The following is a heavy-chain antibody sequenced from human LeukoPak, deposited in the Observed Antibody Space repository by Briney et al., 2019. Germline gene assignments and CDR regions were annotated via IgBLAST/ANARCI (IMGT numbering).Heavy chain of an antibody. V-gene: IGHV3-23*01. D-gene: IGHD3-22*01. CDR3: AKDQLSFPGGSSGYYPNWFDP. CDR1: GFTFSSYA. CDR2: ISGSGGST. Sequence: PGGSLRLSCAASGFTFSSYAMSWVRQAPGKGLEWVSAISGSGGSTYYADSVKGRFTISRDNSKNTLYLQMNSLRAEDTAVYYCAKDQLSFPGGSSGYYPNWFDPWGQGTLVTVSS. J-gene: IGHJ5*02.